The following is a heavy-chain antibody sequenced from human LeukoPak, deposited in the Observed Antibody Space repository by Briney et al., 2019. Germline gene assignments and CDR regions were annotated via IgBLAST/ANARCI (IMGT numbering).Heavy chain of an antibody. CDR1: GFTFSSYA. CDR2: IWYDGNNK. V-gene: IGHV3-33*06. Sequence: VGTLRLSCAASGFTFSSYAMRWVRQAPGKGLEWVAVIWYDGNNKYYADTMNGRFTNSRDNSKITPYLQMNSLRAEDTAVYYCAKDYCDSSGFSAFDCWGQGTLVTVSS. D-gene: IGHD3-22*01. J-gene: IGHJ4*02. CDR3: AKDYCDSSGFSAFDC.